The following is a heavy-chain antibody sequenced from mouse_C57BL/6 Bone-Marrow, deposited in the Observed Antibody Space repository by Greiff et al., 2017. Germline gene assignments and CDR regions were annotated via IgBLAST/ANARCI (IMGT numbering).Heavy chain of an antibody. V-gene: IGHV5-2*01. J-gene: IGHJ4*01. CDR2: INSDGGST. Sequence: EVQLVESGAGLVQPGESLTLSCESTEYEFPSHDMSWVRKTPVKRLELVAAINSDGGSTYYPDTMERRLIICRDNTKKTLYLQMSCQRTEDTALYYGARHGDMVTYSMDYWGQGTSVTVSS. D-gene: IGHD2-2*01. CDR1: EYEFPSHD. CDR3: ARHGDMVTYSMDY.